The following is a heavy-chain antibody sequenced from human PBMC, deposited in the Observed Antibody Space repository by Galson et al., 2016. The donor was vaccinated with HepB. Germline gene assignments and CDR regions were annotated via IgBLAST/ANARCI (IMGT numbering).Heavy chain of an antibody. D-gene: IGHD4-17*01. CDR3: AKDPYGDSSGYFDS. V-gene: IGHV3-30*18. Sequence: SLRLSCAASGFTFTSSGMHWVRQAPGQGLEWVAGISFDGTNKDYGDSVKGRFTISRDNSKNTLFLQMNSLRAVDTAVYYCAKDPYGDSSGYFDSWGQGILGTVS. CDR2: ISFDGTNK. J-gene: IGHJ4*02. CDR1: GFTFTSSG.